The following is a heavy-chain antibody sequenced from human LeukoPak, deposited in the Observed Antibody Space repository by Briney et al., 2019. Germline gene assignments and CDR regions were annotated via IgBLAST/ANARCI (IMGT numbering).Heavy chain of an antibody. CDR1: GFTFSRHW. CDR3: ARDGRGAFEY. CDR2: IKEDGSEK. J-gene: IGHJ4*02. Sequence: GRSLRLSCAASGFTFSRHWMSWVRQAPGKGLEWVANIKEDGSEKYYVDSVKGRFTISRDNAKSSLDLQMNSLRAEDTAVYYCARDGRGAFEYWGQGILVTVSS. V-gene: IGHV3-7*01. D-gene: IGHD3-10*01.